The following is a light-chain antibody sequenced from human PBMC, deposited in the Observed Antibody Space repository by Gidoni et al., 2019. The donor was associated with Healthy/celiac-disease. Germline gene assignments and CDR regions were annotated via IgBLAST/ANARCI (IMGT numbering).Light chain of an antibody. CDR1: QSISSY. V-gene: IGKV1-39*01. Sequence: CGASQSISSYLNWYQQKPGNAPKLLIYAASSLQSGVPSRFSGSGSGTDFTLTISSLQPEDFATYYCQQSDSTPEYTFXQXTKLEIK. J-gene: IGKJ2*01. CDR2: AAS. CDR3: QQSDSTPEYT.